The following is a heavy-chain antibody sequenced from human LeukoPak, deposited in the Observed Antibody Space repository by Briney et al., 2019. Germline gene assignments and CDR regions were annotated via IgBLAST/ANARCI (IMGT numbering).Heavy chain of an antibody. D-gene: IGHD2/OR15-2a*01. CDR2: ISPTRSYI. CDR3: VRESPAVSRSMDV. V-gene: IGHV3-21*01. CDR1: TFTFSTYT. J-gene: IGHJ6*04. Sequence: PGGFLRLSCAASTFTFSTYTMNWVRQAPGKGLEWVSSISPTRSYIYYADSVKGRFTISRDDAENSLYLHMNSLRAEDTAVYYCVRESPAVSRSMDVWGKGTMVTVSS.